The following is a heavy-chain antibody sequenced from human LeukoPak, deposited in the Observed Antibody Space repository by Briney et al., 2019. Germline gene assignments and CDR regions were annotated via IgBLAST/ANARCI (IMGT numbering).Heavy chain of an antibody. CDR2: ISAYNGNT. J-gene: IGHJ5*02. CDR1: GYTFTSYG. Sequence: ASVKVSCKASGYTFTSYGISLVRQAPGQGLEWMGWISAYNGNTNYAQKLQGRVTMTTDTSTSTAYMELRSLRSDDTAVYYCASGGGGYSSGYLSVQNWFDPWGQGTLVTVSS. D-gene: IGHD3-22*01. CDR3: ASGGGGYSSGYLSVQNWFDP. V-gene: IGHV1-18*01.